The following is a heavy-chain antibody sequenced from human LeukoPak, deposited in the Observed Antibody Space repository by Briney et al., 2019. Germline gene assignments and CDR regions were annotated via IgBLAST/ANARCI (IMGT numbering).Heavy chain of an antibody. CDR2: ISSSGSTI. V-gene: IGHV3-11*01. D-gene: IGHD6-6*01. CDR3: ARDLFSSSSNDPINYFDY. J-gene: IGHJ4*02. Sequence: GGSLRLSCAASGFTFSDYYMSWIRQAPGKGLEWVSYISSSGSTIYYADSVKGRFTISRDNAKNSLYLQMNSLRAEDTAVYYCARDLFSSSSNDPINYFDYWGQGTLVTVSS. CDR1: GFTFSDYY.